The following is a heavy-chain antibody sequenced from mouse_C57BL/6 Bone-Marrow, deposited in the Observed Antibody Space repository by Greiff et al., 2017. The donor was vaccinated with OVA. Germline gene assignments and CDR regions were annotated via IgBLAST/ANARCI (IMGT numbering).Heavy chain of an antibody. D-gene: IGHD1-1*01. CDR2: IYYSGTI. CDR1: GISITTGNYR. Sequence: EVQLQQSGPGLVKPSQTMFLTCTVTGISITTGNYRWSWIRQFPGNKLEWIGYIYYSGTITYNPSLTSRTTITRDTPKNQFFLEMNSLTAEDTATYYCARDVTTVVAPNFDVWGTGTTVTVSS. CDR3: ARDVTTVVAPNFDV. V-gene: IGHV3-5*01. J-gene: IGHJ1*03.